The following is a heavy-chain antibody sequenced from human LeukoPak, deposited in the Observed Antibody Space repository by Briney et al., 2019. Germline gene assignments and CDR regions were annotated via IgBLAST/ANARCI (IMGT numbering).Heavy chain of an antibody. J-gene: IGHJ4*02. CDR1: GYTFTGYY. D-gene: IGHD2-21*02. V-gene: IGHV1-2*02. CDR3: ARFIPAKMIHCGGDCYSGY. CDR2: INPNSGGT. Sequence: ASVKVSCKASGYTFTGYYMHWVRQAPGQGLEWMGWINPNSGGTNYAQKFQDRVTVTRDTSISTAYMELSRLRSDDTAVYYCARFIPAKMIHCGGDCYSGYWGQGTLVTVSS.